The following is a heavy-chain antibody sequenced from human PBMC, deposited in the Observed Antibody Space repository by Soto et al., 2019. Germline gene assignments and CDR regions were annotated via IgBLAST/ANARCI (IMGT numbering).Heavy chain of an antibody. D-gene: IGHD5-18*01. Sequence: PGGSLRLSCAASGFTFSSYAMSWVRQAPGKGLEWVSAISGSGGTIYYADSVKGRFTISRDNSKNTLYLQMNSLRAEDTAVYYCAKAVADTGRFDYWGQGTLVTVSS. CDR3: AKAVADTGRFDY. V-gene: IGHV3-23*01. CDR2: ISGSGGTI. J-gene: IGHJ4*02. CDR1: GFTFSSYA.